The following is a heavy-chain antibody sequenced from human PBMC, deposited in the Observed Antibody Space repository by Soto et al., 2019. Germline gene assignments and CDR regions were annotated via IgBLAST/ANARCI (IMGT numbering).Heavy chain of an antibody. CDR3: ARDKRIGIAGGGHYCYYGMDV. CDR1: GGSISSYY. Sequence: QVQLQESGPGLVKPSETLSLTCTVSGGSISSYYWSWIRQPPGKGLEWIGYIYYSGSTNYNPSLKSRVPLSVDTSKNQFSRKLSSVPAADTAVYDCARDKRIGIAGGGHYCYYGMDVWGQGTTGTVSS. J-gene: IGHJ6*02. CDR2: IYYSGST. D-gene: IGHD6-13*01. V-gene: IGHV4-59*01.